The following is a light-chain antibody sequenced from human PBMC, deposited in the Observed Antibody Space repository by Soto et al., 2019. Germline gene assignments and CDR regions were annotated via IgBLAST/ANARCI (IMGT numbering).Light chain of an antibody. Sequence: EIVLTQSPGTLSLSPGEGATLSCRASQTVTNNYLTWYQQKPGQAPRLVIYGASSRATGTPDRFSGSGSGTDFTLTISRLEPEDFAVYYCQQHGTSPRTFGGGTKVEIK. CDR1: QTVTNNY. CDR3: QQHGTSPRT. CDR2: GAS. V-gene: IGKV3-20*01. J-gene: IGKJ4*01.